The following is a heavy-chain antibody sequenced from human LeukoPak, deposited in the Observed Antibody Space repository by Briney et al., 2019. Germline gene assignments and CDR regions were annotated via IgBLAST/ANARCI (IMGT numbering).Heavy chain of an antibody. D-gene: IGHD2-2*03. CDR2: ISAYNGNT. Sequence: ASVKVSCKASGYTFTSYGISWVRQAPGQGLEWMGWISAYNGNTNYAQKLQGRVTMTTDTSTSTAYMELRSLRSDDTAVYYWAMTLDSVPTASGLKNSYDYWGQGTLVTVSS. V-gene: IGHV1-18*01. J-gene: IGHJ4*02. CDR3: AMTLDSVPTASGLKNSYDY. CDR1: GYTFTSYG.